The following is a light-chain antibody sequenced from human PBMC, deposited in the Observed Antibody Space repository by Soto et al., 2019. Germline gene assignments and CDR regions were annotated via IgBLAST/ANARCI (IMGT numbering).Light chain of an antibody. Sequence: LVLTQSPATLSLSPGERATLSCRASQSVSSYLAWYQQKPGQAPRLLIYDASNRATGIPARFSGSGSGTDFTLTISSLEPEDFAVYYCQQRSNWPPLTFGQGTRLEIK. CDR1: QSVSSY. V-gene: IGKV3-11*01. CDR2: DAS. J-gene: IGKJ5*01. CDR3: QQRSNWPPLT.